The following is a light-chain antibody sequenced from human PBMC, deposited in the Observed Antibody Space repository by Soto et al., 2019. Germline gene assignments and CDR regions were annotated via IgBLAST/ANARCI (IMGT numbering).Light chain of an antibody. V-gene: IGLV1-51*01. CDR2: DNN. CDR1: SSNIGNNY. J-gene: IGLJ1*01. CDR3: GTWDSSLSAGGV. Sequence: QSVLTQPPSVSAAPGQKVTISCSGSSSNIGNNYVSWYQQLPGTAPKLLIYDNNKRPSGIPDRFSASKSGTSATLGITGLQTGDDADYYCGTWDSSLSAGGVFGTGTKVTVL.